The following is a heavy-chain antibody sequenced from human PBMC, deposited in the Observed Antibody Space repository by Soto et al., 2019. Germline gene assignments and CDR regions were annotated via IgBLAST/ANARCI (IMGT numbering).Heavy chain of an antibody. J-gene: IGHJ4*02. CDR2: MYHSGNT. CDR1: GDSISSNNYY. D-gene: IGHD3-10*01. V-gene: IGHV4-39*01. Sequence: PSETLSLTCPFSGDSISSNNYYWGWIRQPPGKGLEWIGSMYHSGNTYHNPSLKSRVTISVDTSKNQLSLNLRSVTAADTAVYYCARHRGPTGPNYWGQGTLVTVSS. CDR3: ARHRGPTGPNY.